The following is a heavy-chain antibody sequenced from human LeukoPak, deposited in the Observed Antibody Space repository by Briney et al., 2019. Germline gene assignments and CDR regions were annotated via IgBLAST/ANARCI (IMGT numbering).Heavy chain of an antibody. CDR3: AKDMNDFWSGYSSFDY. J-gene: IGHJ4*02. Sequence: GGSLRLSCAASGFTFDDYAMHWVRHAPGKGLEWVSLISGDGGSTYYADSVKGRFTISRDNSKNSLYLQMNSLRTEDTALYYCAKDMNDFWSGYSSFDYWGQGTLVTVSS. D-gene: IGHD3-3*01. CDR2: ISGDGGST. V-gene: IGHV3-43*02. CDR1: GFTFDDYA.